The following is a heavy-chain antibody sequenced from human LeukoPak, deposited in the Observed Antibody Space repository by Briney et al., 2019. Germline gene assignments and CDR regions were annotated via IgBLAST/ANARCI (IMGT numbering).Heavy chain of an antibody. D-gene: IGHD3-10*01. V-gene: IGHV3-23*01. CDR3: AKDRVVRGVTWFDP. CDR2: ISGSGGST. CDR1: GFTFSSYG. J-gene: IGHJ5*02. Sequence: AGGSLRLSCAASGFTFSSYGMSWVRQAPGKGLEWVSAISGSGGSTYYADSVKGRFTISRDNSKNTLYLQMNSLRAEDTAVYYCAKDRVVRGVTWFDPWGQGTLVTVSS.